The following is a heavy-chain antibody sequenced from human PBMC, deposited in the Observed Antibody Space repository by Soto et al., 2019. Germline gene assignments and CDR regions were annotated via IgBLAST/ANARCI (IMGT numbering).Heavy chain of an antibody. CDR2: IFYSGTT. CDR3: AKVRGHAFDI. CDR1: GVSINSGDYY. D-gene: IGHD3-10*01. Sequence: QVQLQESGPGLVKPSQTLSLNCSVSGVSINSGDYYWSWIRQHAGQGLEWIGYIFYSGTTFYNPSLKSRDTHSIDASKNQFSLEMSSVTAEDPAVYYCAKVRGHAFDIRGQGTMVTVSS. J-gene: IGHJ3*02. V-gene: IGHV4-31*03.